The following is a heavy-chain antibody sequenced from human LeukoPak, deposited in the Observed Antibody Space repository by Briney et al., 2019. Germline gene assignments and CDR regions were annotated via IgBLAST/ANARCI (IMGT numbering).Heavy chain of an antibody. V-gene: IGHV1-46*01. CDR2: VNPSGGGT. CDR1: GYTFSNYY. Sequence: ASVKVSCKASGYTFSNYYMHWVRQAPGQGLEWMGLVNPSGGGTTYAPKFQDRVTLTRDTSTSTVYMELSNLTSEDSAVFYCARGVGSSWLSPGDYWGQGTLVTVSS. J-gene: IGHJ4*02. CDR3: ARGVGSSWLSPGDY. D-gene: IGHD6-13*01.